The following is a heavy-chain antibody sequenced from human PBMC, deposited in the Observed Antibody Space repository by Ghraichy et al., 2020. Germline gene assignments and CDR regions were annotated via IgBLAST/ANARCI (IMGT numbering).Heavy chain of an antibody. Sequence: SVKVSCKASGGTFSSYAISWVRQAPGQGLEWMGRIIPILGIANYAQKFQGRVTITADKSTSTAYMELSSLRSEDTAVYYCAGPPGGYGGTNWFDPWGQGTLVTVSS. V-gene: IGHV1-69*04. CDR1: GGTFSSYA. CDR3: AGPPGGYGGTNWFDP. CDR2: IIPILGIA. D-gene: IGHD4-23*01. J-gene: IGHJ5*02.